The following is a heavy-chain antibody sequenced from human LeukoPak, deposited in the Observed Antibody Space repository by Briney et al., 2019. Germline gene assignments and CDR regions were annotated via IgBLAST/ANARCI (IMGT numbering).Heavy chain of an antibody. J-gene: IGHJ4*02. D-gene: IGHD4-17*01. CDR2: IYDGGQIYDTGRA. V-gene: IGHV4-59*01. CDR3: ARGDYGDSDY. Sequence: PSETLSLTCTVSGGSLSNYYGAWLRQPPGKGLEWIGYIYDGGQIYDTGRATYNPSPTSRVTISIDTSKNQFSLKVRSVTAADTAVYYCARGDYGDSDYWGQGTLVTVSS. CDR1: GGSLSNYY.